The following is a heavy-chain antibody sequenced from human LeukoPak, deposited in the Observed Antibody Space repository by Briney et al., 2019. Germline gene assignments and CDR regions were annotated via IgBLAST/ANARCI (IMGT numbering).Heavy chain of an antibody. D-gene: IGHD5-24*01. CDR2: IMPLFGTA. J-gene: IGHJ6*03. V-gene: IGHV1-69*05. CDR3: ASASLGDGYGVGDYYQYMDV. Sequence: ASVKVSCKASGGTFNSYAISWVRQAPGQGLEWMGGIMPLFGTANYAQEFQGRVTFTTDESASTAYMEVSSLRSEDTAVYYCASASLGDGYGVGDYYQYMDVRGKGTTVTVSS. CDR1: GGTFNSYA.